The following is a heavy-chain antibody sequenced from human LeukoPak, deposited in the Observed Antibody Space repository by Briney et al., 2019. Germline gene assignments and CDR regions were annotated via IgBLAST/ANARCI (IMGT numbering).Heavy chain of an antibody. CDR1: GVAINNLY. D-gene: IGHD1-26*01. J-gene: IGHJ4*02. Sequence: SEILSQICTVSGVAINNLYWGWIRQPPGKGLEWFGYNYYSGSTNYNHSLKSRVTISVDTSKNQFSLKLTSVTAADTAVYYCARVRSGSYPAPFDYWGQGTLVTVSS. CDR2: NYYSGST. CDR3: ARVRSGSYPAPFDY. V-gene: IGHV4-59*11.